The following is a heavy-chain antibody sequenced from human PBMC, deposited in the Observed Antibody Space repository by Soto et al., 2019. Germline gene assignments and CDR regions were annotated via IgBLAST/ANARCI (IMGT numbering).Heavy chain of an antibody. CDR1: GFTFSSYA. CDR2: FSASGGGS. Sequence: PGVSLRHSCAASGFTFSSYAMSCVRQATGKGLEWVSAFSASGGGSYYADSVVGRFSISRDNSKNTLHLQMNSLRAEDTAVYYCAKSFTPLPGTLMGVLFFDLWGLGTLVTVSS. J-gene: IGHJ4*02. D-gene: IGHD1-26*01. CDR3: AKSFTPLPGTLMGVLFFDL. V-gene: IGHV3-23*01.